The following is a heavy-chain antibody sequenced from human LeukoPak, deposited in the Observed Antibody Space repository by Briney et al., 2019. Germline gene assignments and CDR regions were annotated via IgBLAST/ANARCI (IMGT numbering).Heavy chain of an antibody. J-gene: IGHJ4*02. CDR3: AKVPYYYGSGTDY. D-gene: IGHD3-10*01. CDR1: GFTFSSYA. V-gene: IGHV3-23*01. CDR2: ISGSGGST. Sequence: PGVSLRLSCAASGFTFSSYAMSWVRQAPGKGLEWVSAISGSGGSTYYADSVKGRFTISRDNSKNTLYLQMNSLRAEDTAVYYCAKVPYYYGSGTDYWGQGTLVTVSS.